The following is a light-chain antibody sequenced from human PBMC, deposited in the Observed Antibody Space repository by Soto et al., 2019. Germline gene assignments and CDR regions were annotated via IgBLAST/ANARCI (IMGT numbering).Light chain of an antibody. CDR2: GAF. CDR3: QQYKNWPPLT. CDR1: QSVSYN. V-gene: IGKV3-15*01. Sequence: EIVMTQSPATLSMSPGETATLSCRASQSVSYNLAWYQQKPGQGPRLLIYGAFTRATGIPARFSGSGSGTEFPLTIRSLRSEDFAVYYCQQYKNWPPLTFGGGTKVEIK. J-gene: IGKJ4*01.